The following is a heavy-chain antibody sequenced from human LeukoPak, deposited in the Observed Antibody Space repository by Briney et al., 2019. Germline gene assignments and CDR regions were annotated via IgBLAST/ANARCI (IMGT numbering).Heavy chain of an antibody. D-gene: IGHD1-1*01. CDR3: TRWGTNTPDAFDF. Sequence: GESLKISCKASGYSFTNYYISWLSQMPGKGLEWMGRIDPSDSYTNYIPSFQRHVTISADTSISTSSLKLSSLKASDTAMYYATRWGTNTPDAFDFWGQGTMVTVSS. J-gene: IGHJ3*01. CDR2: IDPSDSYT. CDR1: GYSFTNYY. V-gene: IGHV5-10-1*01.